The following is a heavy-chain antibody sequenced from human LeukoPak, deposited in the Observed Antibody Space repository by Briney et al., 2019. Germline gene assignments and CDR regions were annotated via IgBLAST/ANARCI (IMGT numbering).Heavy chain of an antibody. D-gene: IGHD4-11*01. CDR1: GFTFRNYA. CDR3: ARVGDYSNSRYYMDV. J-gene: IGHJ6*03. V-gene: IGHV3-20*04. Sequence: GGSLRLSCAASGFTFRNYAMSWVRQAPGKGLEWVSGINWNGGSTGYADSVKGRFTISRDNAKNSLYLQMNSLRAEDTALYYCARVGDYSNSRYYMDVWGKGTTVTVSS. CDR2: INWNGGST.